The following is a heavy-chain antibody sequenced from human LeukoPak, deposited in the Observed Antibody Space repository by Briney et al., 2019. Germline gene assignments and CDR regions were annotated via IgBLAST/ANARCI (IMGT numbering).Heavy chain of an antibody. J-gene: IGHJ5*02. Sequence: AVKVSSKASGGTFISYAISWVGQAPGQGLEGMGWVIPIFGTANYAQKFQGRVTITADKSTSTAYMELSSLRSEYTAVYYCARDRYTGWFDPWGQGTLVTVSS. V-gene: IGHV1-69*06. CDR2: VIPIFGTA. D-gene: IGHD1-14*01. CDR3: ARDRYTGWFDP. CDR1: GGTFISYA.